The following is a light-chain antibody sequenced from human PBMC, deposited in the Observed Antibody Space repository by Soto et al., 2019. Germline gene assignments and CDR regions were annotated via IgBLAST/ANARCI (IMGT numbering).Light chain of an antibody. CDR2: KAS. V-gene: IGKV1-5*03. J-gene: IGKJ2*01. CDR3: QQYGSSPHT. Sequence: DIQMTQSPSTLSGSVGDRVTITCRASQTISSWLAWYQQKPGKAPKLLIYKASTLKSGVPSRFSGSGSGTEFTLTISSLQPDDFAVYYCQQYGSSPHTFGQGTKLEIK. CDR1: QTISSW.